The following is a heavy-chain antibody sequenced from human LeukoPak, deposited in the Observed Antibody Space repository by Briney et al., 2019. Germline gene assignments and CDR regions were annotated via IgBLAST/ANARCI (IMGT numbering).Heavy chain of an antibody. Sequence: GGSLRLSCAASGFTFSSYAMGWVRQAPGKGLEWVSAIGPSGGDANYAGSVQGRFTISRDNSKNTLYLQMSSLRAEDTALYYCAKRVPASGTGFDCWGQGALVTVSS. J-gene: IGHJ4*02. CDR2: IGPSGGDA. D-gene: IGHD1-1*01. CDR1: GFTFSSYA. CDR3: AKRVPASGTGFDC. V-gene: IGHV3-23*01.